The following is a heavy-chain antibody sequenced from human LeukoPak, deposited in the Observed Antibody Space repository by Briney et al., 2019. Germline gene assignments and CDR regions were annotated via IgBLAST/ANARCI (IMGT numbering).Heavy chain of an antibody. J-gene: IGHJ4*02. Sequence: PGGSLRLSCAASGFTFSSYAMSWVRQAPGKGLEWVSAISGGGGSTYYADSVKGRFTISRDNSKNTLYLQMNSLRAEDTAVYYCAKDSIYSSGWYDYGYYFDYWGQGTLVTVSS. V-gene: IGHV3-23*01. CDR3: AKDSIYSSGWYDYGYYFDY. CDR2: ISGGGGST. CDR1: GFTFSSYA. D-gene: IGHD6-19*01.